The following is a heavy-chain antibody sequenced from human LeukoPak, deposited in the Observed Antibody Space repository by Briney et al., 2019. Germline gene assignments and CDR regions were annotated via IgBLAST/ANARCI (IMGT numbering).Heavy chain of an antibody. CDR1: RFTFSSYG. CDR3: AKAAVTMIGVGDAFDI. J-gene: IGHJ3*02. CDR2: VSGGGVST. D-gene: IGHD3-22*01. V-gene: IGHV3-23*01. Sequence: PGGSLRLSCAASRFTFSSYGMTWVRQAPGKGLEWVSSVSGGGVSTYYADAVKGRFTISRDNSKNTLYLQMNTLRAEDTAVYHCAKAAVTMIGVGDAFDIRGQGTRVTVSS.